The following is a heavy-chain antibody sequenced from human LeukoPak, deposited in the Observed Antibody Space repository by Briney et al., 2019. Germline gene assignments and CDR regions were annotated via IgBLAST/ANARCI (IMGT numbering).Heavy chain of an antibody. Sequence: GGSLRLSCAASGFTFSSYGMHWVRQAPGKGLEWVAVISYDGSNKYYADSVKGRFTISRDNSKNTLYLQMNSLRAEDTAVYYCAKEGPRYCSGGSCYYLDYWGQGTLVTVS. CDR1: GFTFSSYG. CDR2: ISYDGSNK. V-gene: IGHV3-30*18. J-gene: IGHJ4*02. D-gene: IGHD2-15*01. CDR3: AKEGPRYCSGGSCYYLDY.